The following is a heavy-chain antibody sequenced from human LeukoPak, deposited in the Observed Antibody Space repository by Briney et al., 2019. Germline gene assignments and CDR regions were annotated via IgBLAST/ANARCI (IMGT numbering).Heavy chain of an antibody. D-gene: IGHD6-19*01. J-gene: IGHJ1*01. Sequence: GASVKVFCKASRYTFTGYYMHGVRQAPAQGLEEREWINPNSGGTNYAQKFPGRVNMTRDTPISTAYMELSRLRSDDTAVFYCARDNARLVQRHEYFQHWGQGTLVTDSS. CDR1: RYTFTGYY. CDR2: INPNSGGT. CDR3: ARDNARLVQRHEYFQH. V-gene: IGHV1-2*02.